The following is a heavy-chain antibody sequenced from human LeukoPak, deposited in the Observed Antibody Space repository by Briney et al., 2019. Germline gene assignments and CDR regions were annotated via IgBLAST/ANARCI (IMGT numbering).Heavy chain of an antibody. V-gene: IGHV4-4*07. D-gene: IGHD3-3*01. CDR3: ARRGGLRFLEWLPTQYYFDY. CDR2: IYTSGST. J-gene: IGHJ4*02. Sequence: SETLSLTCTVSGGSISSYYWSWIRQPAGKGLEWIGRIYTSGSTNYNPSLKSRVTMSVDTSKNQFSLKLSSVTAADTAVYYCARRGGLRFLEWLPTQYYFDYWGQGTLVTVSS. CDR1: GGSISSYY.